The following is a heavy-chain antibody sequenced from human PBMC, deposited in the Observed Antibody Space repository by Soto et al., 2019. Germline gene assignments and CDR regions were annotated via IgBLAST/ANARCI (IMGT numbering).Heavy chain of an antibody. CDR2: ISGSGGST. D-gene: IGHD3-22*01. CDR1: GFTFSSYA. J-gene: IGHJ4*02. Sequence: EVQLLESGGGLVQPGGSLRLSCAASGFTFSSYAMSWVRQAPGKGLEWVSAISGSGGSTYYADSVKGRFTISRDNSKNTLYLQMNRLRAEDTAVYYCATSGITMLVVVKRFDYWGQGTLVTVSS. CDR3: ATSGITMLVVVKRFDY. V-gene: IGHV3-23*01.